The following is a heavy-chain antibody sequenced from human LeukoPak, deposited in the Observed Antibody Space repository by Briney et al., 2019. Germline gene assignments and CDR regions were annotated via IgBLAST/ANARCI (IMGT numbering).Heavy chain of an antibody. CDR1: GFTYSSYA. CDR3: AKDGRAVYYYDGSGYSPFDY. J-gene: IGHJ4*02. D-gene: IGHD3-22*01. Sequence: PGGSLRLSCAASGFTYSSYAMSWVRQAPGKGLQWASAISGSGGNTYYADSVKGRFTISRDNSKNTLYLQMNSLRAEDTAVYYCAKDGRAVYYYDGSGYSPFDYWGQGTLVTVSS. CDR2: ISGSGGNT. V-gene: IGHV3-23*01.